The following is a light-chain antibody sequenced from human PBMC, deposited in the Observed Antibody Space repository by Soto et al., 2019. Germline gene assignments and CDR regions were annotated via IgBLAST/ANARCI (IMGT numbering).Light chain of an antibody. J-gene: IGKJ1*01. CDR1: QSVSSSY. Sequence: MMVAHSPRPLTLYPRERATLSCRASQSVSSSYLAWYQQKPGQAPRLLIYGASSRATGIPDRFSGSGSGTDFTLTISRLEPEDFAVYYCQQYGSSPPATFGQGTKVDIK. CDR3: QQYGSSPPAT. CDR2: GAS. V-gene: IGKV3-20*01.